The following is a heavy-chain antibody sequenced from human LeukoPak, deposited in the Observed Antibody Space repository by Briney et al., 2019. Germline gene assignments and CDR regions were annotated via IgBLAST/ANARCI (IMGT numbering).Heavy chain of an antibody. CDR1: GYTFTSYG. V-gene: IGHV1-18*01. CDR2: ISAYNGNT. D-gene: IGHD6-6*01. CDR3: ARARGMYSSSSVLNWFDP. Sequence: GASVKVSCKASGYTFTSYGISWVRQAPGQGLEWMGWISAYNGNTNYAQKLQGRVTMTTDTSTSTAYMELRSLRSDDTAVYYCARARGMYSSSSVLNWFDPWGQGTLVTVSS. J-gene: IGHJ5*02.